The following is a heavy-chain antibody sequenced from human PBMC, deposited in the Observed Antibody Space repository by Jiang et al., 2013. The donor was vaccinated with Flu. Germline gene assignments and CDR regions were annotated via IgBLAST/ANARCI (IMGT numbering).Heavy chain of an antibody. V-gene: IGHV1-69*01. CDR2: IPIFGTA. J-gene: IGHJ3*02. D-gene: IGHD5-24*01. Sequence: IPIFGTANYAQKFQGRVTITADESTSTAYMELSSLRSEDTAVYYCASPGWLQLEDFAFDIWGQGTMVTVSS. CDR3: ASPGWLQLEDFAFDI.